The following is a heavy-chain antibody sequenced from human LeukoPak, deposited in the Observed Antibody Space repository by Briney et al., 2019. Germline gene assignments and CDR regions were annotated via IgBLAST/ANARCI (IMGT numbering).Heavy chain of an antibody. D-gene: IGHD2-2*01. V-gene: IGHV1-69*04. Sequence: ASVKVSCKASGGTFSSYAISWVRQAPGQGLEWMGRIIPILGIANYAQKFQGRVTITADKSTSTAYMELSSLRSEDTAVYYCAKVSYCSSTSCARFVDYWGQGTLVTVSS. CDR2: IIPILGIA. CDR1: GGTFSSYA. CDR3: AKVSYCSSTSCARFVDY. J-gene: IGHJ4*02.